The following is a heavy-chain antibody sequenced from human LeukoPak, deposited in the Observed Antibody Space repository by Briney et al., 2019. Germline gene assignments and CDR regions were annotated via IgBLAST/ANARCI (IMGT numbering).Heavy chain of an antibody. V-gene: IGHV4-34*01. CDR1: GGSFSGYY. D-gene: IGHD6-13*01. CDR3: ARGGTTERTSSSWYTDY. J-gene: IGHJ4*02. Sequence: SETLSLTCAVYGGSFSGYYWSWIRQPPGKGLESIGEINHSGSTNYNPSLKSRVTISVDTSKNQFSLKLSSVTAADTAVYYCARGGTTERTSSSWYTDYWGQGTLVTVSS. CDR2: INHSGST.